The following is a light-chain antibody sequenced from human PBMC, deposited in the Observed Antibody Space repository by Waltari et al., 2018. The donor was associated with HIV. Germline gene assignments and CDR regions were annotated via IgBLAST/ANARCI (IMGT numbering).Light chain of an antibody. CDR3: SSYTGSSTLWV. CDR1: SSDVGRYKY. CDR2: EVS. J-gene: IGLJ3*02. Sequence: QSALTQPASVSGSPGQSITISCTGTSSDVGRYKYVSWYQQHPGKAPKLIVYEVSNRPSGVSNRFSGSKSGTTASLTISGLQAEDEADYYCSSYTGSSTLWVFGGGTKLTVL. V-gene: IGLV2-14*01.